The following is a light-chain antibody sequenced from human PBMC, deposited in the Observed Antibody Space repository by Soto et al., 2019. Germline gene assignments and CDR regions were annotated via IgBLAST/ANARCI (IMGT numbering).Light chain of an antibody. CDR3: CSYAGSSTTWV. CDR1: SSDVGSYNL. V-gene: IGLV2-23*02. J-gene: IGLJ3*02. CDR2: EVS. Sequence: QSALTQPASVSGSPGQSITISCTGTSSDVGSYNLVSWYQQHPGKAPKLMIYEVSKRPSGVSNRFSGSKSGNTASLTISGLQAEDEADYYCCSYAGSSTTWVFGGGTKLTAL.